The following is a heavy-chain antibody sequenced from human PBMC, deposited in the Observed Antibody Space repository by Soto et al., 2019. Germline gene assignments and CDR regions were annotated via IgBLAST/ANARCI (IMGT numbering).Heavy chain of an antibody. V-gene: IGHV5-51*01. CDR2: IYPSDSDT. Sequence: PGESLKISCKGSGYSFTNYWIGWVRQMPGKGLEWMGIIYPSDSDTRYNPSFQGQGTISADKSISTAYLQWSSLKASDTAMYYCASIYTSGWYYFDYWGQGTLVTVYS. CDR3: ASIYTSGWYYFDY. CDR1: GYSFTNYW. J-gene: IGHJ4*02. D-gene: IGHD6-19*01.